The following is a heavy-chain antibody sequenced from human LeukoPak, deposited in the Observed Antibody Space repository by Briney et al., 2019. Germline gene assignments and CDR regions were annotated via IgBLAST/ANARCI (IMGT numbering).Heavy chain of an antibody. CDR3: AELGITMIGGV. CDR2: ISSSGSTI. CDR1: GFTFSTSG. D-gene: IGHD3-10*02. Sequence: PAGGSLRLSCAASGFTFSTSGMNWVRQAPGKGLEWVSYISSSGSTIYYADSVKGRFTISRDNAKNSLYLQMNSLRAEDTAVYYCAELGITMIGGVWGKGTTVTISS. J-gene: IGHJ6*04. V-gene: IGHV3-48*04.